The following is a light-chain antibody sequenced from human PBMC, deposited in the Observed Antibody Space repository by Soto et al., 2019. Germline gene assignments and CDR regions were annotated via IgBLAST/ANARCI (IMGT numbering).Light chain of an antibody. CDR3: QQYSSSST. Sequence: EIVLTQSPGTLSLSPGERATLSCRASQSVTNNYLASYQQKPGQAPRLLIFGASARSTGVPDRFSGSGSGTDFTLTITRLEPEDFAVYYCQQYSSSSTVGQGTKLESK. CDR1: QSVTNNY. J-gene: IGKJ2*02. V-gene: IGKV3-20*01. CDR2: GAS.